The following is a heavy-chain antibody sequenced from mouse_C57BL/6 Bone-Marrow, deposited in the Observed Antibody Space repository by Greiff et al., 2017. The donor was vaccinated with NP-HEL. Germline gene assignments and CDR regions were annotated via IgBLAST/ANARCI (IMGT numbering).Heavy chain of an antibody. V-gene: IGHV1-82*01. J-gene: IGHJ4*01. CDR2: IYPGDGDT. Sequence: VQLQESGPELVKPGASVKISCKASGYAFSSSWMNWVKQRPGKGLEWIGRIYPGDGDTNYNGKFKGKATLTADKSSSTAYMQLSSLTSEDSAVYFCAREEYYGDYWGQGTSVTVSS. D-gene: IGHD1-1*01. CDR1: GYAFSSSW. CDR3: AREEYYGDY.